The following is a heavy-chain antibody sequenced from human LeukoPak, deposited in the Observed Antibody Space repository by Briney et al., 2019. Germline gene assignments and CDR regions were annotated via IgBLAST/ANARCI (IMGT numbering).Heavy chain of an antibody. CDR2: ISHDGSKK. D-gene: IGHD3-10*01. Sequence: QTGGSLRLSCAASGFTFSSYGMHWVRQAPGKGLEWVAVISHDGSKKYYGDSVKGRFTISRDNSKNTVYLQMNSLRAEDTAVYYCAGGYGWTTNYWGQGTLVTVSS. J-gene: IGHJ4*02. CDR3: AGGYGWTTNY. V-gene: IGHV3-30*19. CDR1: GFTFSSYG.